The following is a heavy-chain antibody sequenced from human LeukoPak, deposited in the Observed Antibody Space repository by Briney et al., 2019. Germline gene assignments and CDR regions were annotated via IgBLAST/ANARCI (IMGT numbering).Heavy chain of an antibody. D-gene: IGHD2-2*01. Sequence: GGSLRLSCAASGFTFSSYAMSWVRQAPGKGLEWVSAISGSGGSTYYADSVKGRFTISRDNSKNTLYLQMNSPRAEDTAVYYCAKDIVVVPAAILGRSYYYYGMDVWGKGTTVTVSS. V-gene: IGHV3-23*01. CDR2: ISGSGGST. CDR1: GFTFSSYA. J-gene: IGHJ6*04. CDR3: AKDIVVVPAAILGRSYYYYGMDV.